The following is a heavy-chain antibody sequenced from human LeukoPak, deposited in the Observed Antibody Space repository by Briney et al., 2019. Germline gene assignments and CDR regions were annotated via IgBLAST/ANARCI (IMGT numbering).Heavy chain of an antibody. D-gene: IGHD6-13*01. CDR1: GAPISNYY. J-gene: IGHJ6*03. CDR3: AREKRQQLVLYYYYYMDV. CDR2: VYTGGST. Sequence: SETLSLTCTVSGAPISNYYWSWIRQPAGKGLEWIGRVYTGGSTNYNPSLRSRVTISVNKTSNQFFLNLRSVTAADTAVYYCAREKRQQLVLYYYYYMDVWGKGTTVTVSS. V-gene: IGHV4-4*07.